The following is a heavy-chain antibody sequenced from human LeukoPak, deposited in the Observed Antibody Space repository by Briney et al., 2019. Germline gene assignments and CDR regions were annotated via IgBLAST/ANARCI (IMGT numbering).Heavy chain of an antibody. Sequence: SETLSLTCAVYGGSFSGYYWSWIRQPPGKGLEWIGEINHSGSTNYNPSLKSRVTISVDTSKNQFSLKLSSVTAADTAVYYCARDSRDGYNSKRWPFDYWGQGTLVTVSS. CDR3: ARDSRDGYNSKRWPFDY. V-gene: IGHV4-34*01. J-gene: IGHJ4*02. CDR1: GGSFSGYY. CDR2: INHSGST. D-gene: IGHD5-24*01.